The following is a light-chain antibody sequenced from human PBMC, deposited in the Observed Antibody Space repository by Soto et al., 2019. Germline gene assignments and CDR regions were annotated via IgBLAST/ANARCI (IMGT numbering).Light chain of an antibody. V-gene: IGLV1-44*01. J-gene: IGLJ2*01. Sequence: QSVLTQPPSASGTPGQRVTISCSGSSSNIGSNNVNWYQQLPGTAPKVLIYSNNQRPSGVPDRFSGSKSGTSASLAISGLQSEDEADYYCAAWDDSLNGAVFGGGTKVTVL. CDR3: AAWDDSLNGAV. CDR1: SSNIGSNN. CDR2: SNN.